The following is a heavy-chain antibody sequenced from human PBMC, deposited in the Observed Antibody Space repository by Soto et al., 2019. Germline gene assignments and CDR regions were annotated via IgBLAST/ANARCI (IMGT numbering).Heavy chain of an antibody. CDR3: ARDTSGPPFDC. V-gene: IGHV3-7*01. Sequence: GSLRLSCEASGFTFTSYWMSWVRQAPGKGLEWVANIRQDGNEKYYVDSVKGRFTISRDNAKNSLYLQMNSLRAGDTAVYYCARDTSGPPFDCWGQGTLVTVSS. J-gene: IGHJ4*02. CDR1: GFTFTSYW. CDR2: IRQDGNEK.